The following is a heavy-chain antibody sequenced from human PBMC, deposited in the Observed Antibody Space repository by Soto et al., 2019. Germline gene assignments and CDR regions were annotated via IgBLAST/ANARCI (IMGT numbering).Heavy chain of an antibody. CDR2: ISAYNGNT. V-gene: IGHV1-18*01. CDR3: ASFSKVYYYYGMDV. Sequence: ASVKVSCKASGYTFTSYGISWVRQAPGQGLEWMGWISAYNGNTNYAQKLQGRVTITTDTSTSTAYMELSSLRSDDTAVYYCASFSKVYYYYGMDVWGQGITVTVS. CDR1: GYTFTSYG. J-gene: IGHJ6*02.